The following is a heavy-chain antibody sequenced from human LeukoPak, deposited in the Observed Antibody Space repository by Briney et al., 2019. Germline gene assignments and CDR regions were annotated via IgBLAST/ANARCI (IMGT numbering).Heavy chain of an antibody. V-gene: IGHV3-30*02. J-gene: IGHJ6*03. CDR1: GFNFDGYG. CDR3: AKDRRDGYNWFYYYYMDV. Sequence: GGSLRLSCAASGFNFDGYGMHWVRQAPGRGLEWVAFIRYDGSDKYYADSVKGRFTISRDNSKNTLYLQMNSLRAEDTAVYYCAKDRRDGYNWFYYYYMDVWGKGTTVTVSS. D-gene: IGHD5-24*01. CDR2: IRYDGSDK.